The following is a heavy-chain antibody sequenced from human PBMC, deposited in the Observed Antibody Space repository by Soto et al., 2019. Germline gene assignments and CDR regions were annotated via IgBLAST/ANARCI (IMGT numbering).Heavy chain of an antibody. V-gene: IGHV3-13*01. J-gene: IGHJ3*02. CDR1: GFTFSSYD. CDR2: IGTAGDT. Sequence: PGGSLRLSCAASGFTFSSYDMHWVRQATGKGLEWVSAIGTAGDTYYPGSVKGRFTISRENAKNSLYLQMNSLRAGDTAVYYCARGQYYYDSSGYRRLGAFDIWGQGTMVTVSS. CDR3: ARGQYYYDSSGYRRLGAFDI. D-gene: IGHD3-22*01.